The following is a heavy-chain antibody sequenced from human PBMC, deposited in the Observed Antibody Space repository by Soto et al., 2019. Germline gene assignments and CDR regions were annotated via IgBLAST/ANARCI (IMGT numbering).Heavy chain of an antibody. CDR2: ISGSGGST. CDR1: GFTFSSYA. D-gene: IGHD3-9*01. CDR3: AKGPRSYAIFTGIFGGGIDY. V-gene: IGHV3-23*01. Sequence: EVQLLESGGGLVQPGGSLRLSCAASGFTFSSYAMSWVRQAPGKGLEWVSAISGSGGSTYYADSVKGRFTISRDNSKNTLYLQMNSLRAEDTAVYYCAKGPRSYAIFTGIFGGGIDYWGQGTLVTVSS. J-gene: IGHJ4*02.